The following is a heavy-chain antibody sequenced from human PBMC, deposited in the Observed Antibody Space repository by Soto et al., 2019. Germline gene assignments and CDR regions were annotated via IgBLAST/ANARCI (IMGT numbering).Heavy chain of an antibody. D-gene: IGHD3-16*01. J-gene: IGHJ5*02. CDR3: AAKDFPNHGGGT. CDR2: VVVGSGNT. Sequence: SVKVSCKASGFNFLSFAVQWVRQTLGQRLEWIGSVVVGSGNTDYAPKFQERVTIARDMSTNTAYMELSSLTSEDTAVYYCAAKDFPNHGGGTWGQGTLVTVSS. CDR1: GFNFLSFA. V-gene: IGHV1-58*01.